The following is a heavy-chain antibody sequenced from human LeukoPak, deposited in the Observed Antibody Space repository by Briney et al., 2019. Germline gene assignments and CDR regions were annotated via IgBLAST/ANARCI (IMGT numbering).Heavy chain of an antibody. J-gene: IGHJ4*02. CDR3: TRGAPLITFGGLIVNY. CDR2: ISGSGGST. V-gene: IGHV3-23*01. CDR1: GFTFSSYA. Sequence: GGSLRLSCAASGFTFSSYAMSWVRQAPGKGLEWVSAISGSGGSTYYADSVKGRFTISRDNSKNTLYLQMNSLRAEDTAVYYCTRGAPLITFGGLIVNYWGQGTLVTVSS. D-gene: IGHD3-16*02.